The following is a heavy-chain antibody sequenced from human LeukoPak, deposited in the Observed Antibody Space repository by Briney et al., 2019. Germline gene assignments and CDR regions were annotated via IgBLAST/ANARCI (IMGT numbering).Heavy chain of an antibody. CDR1: GFTFSSYS. V-gene: IGHV3-48*02. Sequence: TGGSLRLSCAASGFTFSSYSMNWVRQAPGKGLEWVSYISGSSGTISYADSVKGRFTISRDNAKNSLYLQMNSLRDDDTAIYYCARVGSSWLNFDYWGQGTLVTVSS. CDR3: ARVGSSWLNFDY. J-gene: IGHJ4*02. D-gene: IGHD6-13*01. CDR2: ISGSSGTI.